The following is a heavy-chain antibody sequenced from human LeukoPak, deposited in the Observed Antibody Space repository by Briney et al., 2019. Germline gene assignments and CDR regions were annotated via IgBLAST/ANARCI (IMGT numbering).Heavy chain of an antibody. D-gene: IGHD6-6*01. CDR1: GFTFSSYN. V-gene: IGHV3-21*01. CDR2: ITSTSTYI. CDR3: AKERPHGMDV. J-gene: IGHJ6*02. Sequence: GGSLRLSCAASGFTFSSYNMNWVRQAPGKGLEWVSTITSTSTYIAYADSVKGRFTISRDNADDSLYLQMNSLRDDDTAVYYCAKERPHGMDVWGQGTSVTVSS.